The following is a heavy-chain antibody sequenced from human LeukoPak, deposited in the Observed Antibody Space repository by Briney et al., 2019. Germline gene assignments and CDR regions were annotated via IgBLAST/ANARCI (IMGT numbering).Heavy chain of an antibody. CDR2: IWYDGSNK. CDR1: GFTFSNYG. J-gene: IGHJ4*02. CDR3: AKDRDTAMEIDY. D-gene: IGHD5-18*01. V-gene: IGHV3-33*06. Sequence: HPGRSLRLSCAASGFTFSNYGMHWVRQAPGKGLEWVAVIWYDGSNKYYADSVKGRFTISRDNSKNTLYLQMKSLRAEDTAVYYCAKDRDTAMEIDYWGQGTLVTVSS.